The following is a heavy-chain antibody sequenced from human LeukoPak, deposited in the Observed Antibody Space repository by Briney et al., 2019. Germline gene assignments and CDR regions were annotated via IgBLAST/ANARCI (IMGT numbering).Heavy chain of an antibody. J-gene: IGHJ5*02. CDR3: ARVPNYGSGSGFDP. CDR1: GGSISSSNW. D-gene: IGHD3-10*01. Sequence: PSGTLSLTCAVSGGSISSSNWWSWVRQAPGKGLEWVSVMYSGDSTYYADSVKGRFTISRDNSKNTLYLQMNSLRAEDTAVYYCARVPNYGSGSGFDPWGQGTLVTVSS. V-gene: IGHV3-53*01. CDR2: MYSGDST.